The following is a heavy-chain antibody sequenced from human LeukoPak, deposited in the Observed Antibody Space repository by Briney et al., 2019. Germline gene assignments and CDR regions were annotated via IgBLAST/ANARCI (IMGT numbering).Heavy chain of an antibody. D-gene: IGHD2-15*01. J-gene: IGHJ4*02. CDR3: ASTPRWTSIPPYFDY. CDR1: GGTFSSYA. CDR2: SIPIFGTA. Sequence: SVKVSCKASGGTFSSYAISWVRQAPGQGVEWVGGSIPIFGTANYAQKFQGRVPIITGESTGTAYTELSSGRPDDTAVYLCASTPRWTSIPPYFDYWGQGTLVTVSS. V-gene: IGHV1-69*05.